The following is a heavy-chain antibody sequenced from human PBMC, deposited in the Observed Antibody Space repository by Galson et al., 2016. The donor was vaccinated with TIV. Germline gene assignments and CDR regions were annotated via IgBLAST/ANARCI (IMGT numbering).Heavy chain of an antibody. CDR3: AKDQAPTTPMALIDS. CDR1: GFTFSAYG. J-gene: IGHJ4*02. CDR2: ISYDGDDQ. Sequence: SLRLSCAASGFTFSAYGMYWVRQAPGKGLEWVTFISYDGDDQNYAASVKGRFTVSRDNSKNTLNLQMRGLKPEDTAVYYCAKDQAPTTPMALIDSWGQGTLVTVSS. D-gene: IGHD5-18*01. V-gene: IGHV3-30*18.